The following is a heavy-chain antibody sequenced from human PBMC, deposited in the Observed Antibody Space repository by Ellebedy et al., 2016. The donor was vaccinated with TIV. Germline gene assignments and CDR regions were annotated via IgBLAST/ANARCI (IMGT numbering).Heavy chain of an antibody. CDR1: GYTFTSYG. J-gene: IGHJ6*02. CDR3: ARGGGIAVAGTIYYYGMDV. V-gene: IGHV1-18*01. D-gene: IGHD6-19*01. CDR2: ISAYNGNT. Sequence: ASVKVSCKASGYTFTSYGISWVRQAPGQGLEWMGWISAYNGNTNYAQKLQGRVTMTTDTSTSTAYMELRSLRSDDTAVYYCARGGGIAVAGTIYYYGMDVWGQGTTVTVSS.